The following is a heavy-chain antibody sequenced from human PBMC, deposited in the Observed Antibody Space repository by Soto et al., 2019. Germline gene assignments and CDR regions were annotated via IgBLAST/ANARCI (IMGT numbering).Heavy chain of an antibody. CDR2: IYYSGST. D-gene: IGHD3-9*01. Sequence: QVQLQESGPGLVKPSQTLSLTCTVSGGSISSGGYYWSWIRQHPGKGLEWIGYIYYSGSTYYNPSLKSRVTISGDASKNQFSLKLSSVTAADTAVYYCARGPSLRYFDWLASYFDLWGRGTLVTVSS. CDR1: GGSISSGGYY. CDR3: ARGPSLRYFDWLASYFDL. J-gene: IGHJ2*01. V-gene: IGHV4-31*03.